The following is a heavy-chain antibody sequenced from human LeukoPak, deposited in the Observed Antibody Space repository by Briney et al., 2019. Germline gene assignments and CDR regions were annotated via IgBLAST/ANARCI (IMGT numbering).Heavy chain of an antibody. D-gene: IGHD6-13*01. V-gene: IGHV5-51*01. CDR1: GYTFTTYW. CDR3: VRHGLGSSWFGFDY. CDR2: TYPGDSDP. Sequence: GESLKISCKGSGYTFTTYWIGWVRQMPGKGLEWMGITYPGDSDPRYSPSFQGQVTISADKSISTAYLQWSSLKASDSAMYYCVRHGLGSSWFGFDYWGQGTLATVSS. J-gene: IGHJ4*02.